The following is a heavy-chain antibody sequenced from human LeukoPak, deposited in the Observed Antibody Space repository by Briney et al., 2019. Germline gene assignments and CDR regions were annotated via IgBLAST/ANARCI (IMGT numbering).Heavy chain of an antibody. Sequence: SETLSLTCTVSGGPVSSGSYYWSWIRQPPGKGLEWIGYIYYSGSTNYNPSLKSRVTISVDTSKTQFSLKLSSVTAADTAVYYCARAGHYYGILTGYYGLDYWGQGTLVTVSS. J-gene: IGHJ4*02. CDR1: GGPVSSGSYY. CDR3: ARAGHYYGILTGYYGLDY. V-gene: IGHV4-61*01. CDR2: IYYSGST. D-gene: IGHD3-9*01.